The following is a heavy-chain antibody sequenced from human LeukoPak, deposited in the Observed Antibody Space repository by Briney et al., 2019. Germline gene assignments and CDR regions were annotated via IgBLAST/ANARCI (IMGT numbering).Heavy chain of an antibody. D-gene: IGHD3-22*01. Sequence: GGSLRLSCAASGFTFSSYAMSWVRQAPGKGLEWVSYISSSSSTIYYADSVKGRFTISRDNAKNSLYLQMNSLRAEDTAVYYCARDVNSGYYYDSSGYQFDYWGQGTPVTVSS. CDR3: ARDVNSGYYYDSSGYQFDY. CDR1: GFTFSSYA. CDR2: ISSSSSTI. V-gene: IGHV3-48*01. J-gene: IGHJ4*02.